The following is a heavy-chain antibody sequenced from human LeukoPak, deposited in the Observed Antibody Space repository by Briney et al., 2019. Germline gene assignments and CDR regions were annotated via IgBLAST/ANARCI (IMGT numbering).Heavy chain of an antibody. V-gene: IGHV1-24*01. J-gene: IGHJ2*01. Sequence: GASVKVSCKVSGYTLTELSMHWVRQAPGKGLEWMGGFDPEDGETIYAQKFQGRVTMTEDTSTDTAYMELSSLRSEDTAVYYCARVVSGDYGGNSYSYWYFDLWGRGTLVTVSS. D-gene: IGHD4-23*01. CDR3: ARVVSGDYGGNSYSYWYFDL. CDR2: FDPEDGET. CDR1: GYTLTELS.